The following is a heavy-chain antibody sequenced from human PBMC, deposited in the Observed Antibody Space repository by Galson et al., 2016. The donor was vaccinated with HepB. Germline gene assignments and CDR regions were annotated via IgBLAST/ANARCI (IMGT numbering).Heavy chain of an antibody. J-gene: IGHJ4*02. CDR1: GLTFTNAW. V-gene: IGHV3-15*01. D-gene: IGHD2-21*01. CDR2: IQSKADGGTV. Sequence: SLRLSCAASGLTFTNAWMSWVRQAPGKGLEWVARIQSKADGGTVDYAAPVKGRFTISRDDSKNTLYLQMNSRKAEDTAQYYCTVTVDVDYYDYWGQGTLVTVSS. CDR3: TVTVDVDYYDY.